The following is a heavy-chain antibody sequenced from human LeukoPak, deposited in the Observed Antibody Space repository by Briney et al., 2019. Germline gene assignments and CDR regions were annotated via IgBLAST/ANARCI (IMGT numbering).Heavy chain of an antibody. D-gene: IGHD5-24*01. J-gene: IGHJ4*02. CDR3: ARVEMATTLALFDY. CDR1: GGSISSYY. V-gene: IGHV4-59*01. Sequence: SEXXSLTCTVSGGSISSYYWSWLRQPPGKGLEWIGYIYYSGSTNYNPSLKSRVTLSVDTSKNQFSLKLSSVTAADTAVYYCARVEMATTLALFDYWGQGTLVTVSS. CDR2: IYYSGST.